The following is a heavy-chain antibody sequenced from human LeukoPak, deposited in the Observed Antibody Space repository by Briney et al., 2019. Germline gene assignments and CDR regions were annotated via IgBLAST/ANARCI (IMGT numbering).Heavy chain of an antibody. J-gene: IGHJ4*02. CDR1: EGTFSSYA. D-gene: IGHD5-24*01. CDR3: ARDLGRWLAADY. CDR2: IIPILGIA. Sequence: PVRVSFKASEGTFSSYAISWERQAPGQGLEWMGRIIPILGIANYAQKFQGRVTITADKSTSTAYMELSSLRSEDTAVYYCARDLGRWLAADYWGQGTLVTVSS. V-gene: IGHV1-69*04.